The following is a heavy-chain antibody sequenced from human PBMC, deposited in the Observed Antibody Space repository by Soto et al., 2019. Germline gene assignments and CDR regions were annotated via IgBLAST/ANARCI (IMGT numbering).Heavy chain of an antibody. D-gene: IGHD3-22*01. V-gene: IGHV3-23*01. J-gene: IGHJ4*02. CDR3: VKDDGGYPSTAPH. CDR2: ISGSGDRT. CDR1: GITISNYP. Sequence: EVQLLESGGGLVQPGGSLRLSCAASGITISNYPMSWVRQAPGKGLDWVSGISGSGDRTYYADSAKGRFTISKDSSWNSLSLQLDSLGVEDTAVYFFVKDDGGYPSTAPHWGQGTLVTVSS.